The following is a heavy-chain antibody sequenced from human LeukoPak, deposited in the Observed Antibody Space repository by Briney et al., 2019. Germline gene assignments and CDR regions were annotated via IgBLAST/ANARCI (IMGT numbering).Heavy chain of an antibody. CDR3: AKGSRDYRTGTVCYPFDS. Sequence: PGGSLRLSCAASGFSFSSYAMSWVRQAPGKGLEWVAGITGSSGDTWYADSVKGRFTITRDNSKNTLYMEMNSLRAEDTAVYHCAKGSRDYRTGTVCYPFDSWGQGTLVTVSS. V-gene: IGHV3-23*01. D-gene: IGHD2-8*02. CDR1: GFSFSSYA. J-gene: IGHJ4*02. CDR2: ITGSSGDT.